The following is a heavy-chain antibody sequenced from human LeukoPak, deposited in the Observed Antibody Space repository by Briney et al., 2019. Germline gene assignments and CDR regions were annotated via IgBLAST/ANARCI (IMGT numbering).Heavy chain of an antibody. Sequence: SETLSLTCTVSGGSISSYYWSWIRQPAGKGLEWIGRIYTSGSTNYNPSLKSRVTMSVDTSKNQFSLKLSSVTAADTAVYYCARGRPVAGTRGAFDIWGQGTMVTVSS. J-gene: IGHJ3*02. D-gene: IGHD6-19*01. CDR2: IYTSGST. CDR1: GGSISSYY. V-gene: IGHV4-4*07. CDR3: ARGRPVAGTRGAFDI.